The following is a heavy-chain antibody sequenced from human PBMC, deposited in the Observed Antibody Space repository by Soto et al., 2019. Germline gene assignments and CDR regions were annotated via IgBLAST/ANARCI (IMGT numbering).Heavy chain of an antibody. D-gene: IGHD4-4*01. V-gene: IGHV3-23*01. J-gene: IGHJ4*02. CDR2: ISPNGQGI. Sequence: EVKLLESGGGLVQPGGSLRLSCGVSGFTVTSNGVSWVRQAPGKGLEWVSAISPNGQGIWYADSVKGRFTISRDISRNTVFLQMNSLRPEDTAVYYCATARQYPRGDFHYWVQGNWVTVCS. CDR1: GFTVTSNG. CDR3: ATARQYPRGDFHY.